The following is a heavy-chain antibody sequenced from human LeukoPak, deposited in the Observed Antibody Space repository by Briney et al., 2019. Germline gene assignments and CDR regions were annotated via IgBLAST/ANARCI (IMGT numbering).Heavy chain of an antibody. V-gene: IGHV2-5*01. CDR1: GFSLSTSGVG. J-gene: IGHJ4*02. CDR3: AHRSYYDSSGYGLFDY. D-gene: IGHD3-22*01. CDR2: IYWNDDK. Sequence: SGPTLVNPTQTLTLTCTFSGFSLSTSGVGVAWIRQPPGKALEWLALIYWNDDKRYSPSLKSRLTITKDTSKSQVVLTMTNMDPVDTATYYCAHRSYYDSSGYGLFDYWGQGTLVTVSS.